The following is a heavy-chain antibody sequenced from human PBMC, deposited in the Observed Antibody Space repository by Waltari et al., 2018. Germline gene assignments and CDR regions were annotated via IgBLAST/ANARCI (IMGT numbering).Heavy chain of an antibody. D-gene: IGHD6-13*01. CDR3: ARPRSGYSMDHFDS. V-gene: IGHV4-59*11. CDR1: GGSITTHY. Sequence: QVQLQESGPGLVKPSETLSVTCSASGGSITTHYWRWIRQPPGKGLEWIGNIYHSGRTYFNPSLQSRVTISVDMSKNQFSLQLSSVTAADTAVYFCARPRSGYSMDHFDSWGQGVLVTVSS. CDR2: IYHSGRT. J-gene: IGHJ4*02.